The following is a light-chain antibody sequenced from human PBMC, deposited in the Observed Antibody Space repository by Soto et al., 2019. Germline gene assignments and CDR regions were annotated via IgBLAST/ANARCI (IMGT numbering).Light chain of an antibody. CDR1: QSVLYSSNNKNY. V-gene: IGKV4-1*01. J-gene: IGKJ4*01. CDR3: QQYYSTLLT. CDR2: WAS. Sequence: DIVMTQSPDSLAVSLGERATINCKSSQSVLYSSNNKNYLAWYQQKPGQPPKLLIYWASTRESGVPDRFSGSGSGTDFTLTISSLRAEDGAVYYCQQYYSTLLTFGGGTKVEIK.